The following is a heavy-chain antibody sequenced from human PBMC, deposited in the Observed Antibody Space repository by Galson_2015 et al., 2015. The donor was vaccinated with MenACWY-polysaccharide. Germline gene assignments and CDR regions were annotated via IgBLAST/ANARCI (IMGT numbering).Heavy chain of an antibody. D-gene: IGHD6-19*01. V-gene: IGHV3-7*01. CDR1: GFTFSGFW. CDR3: ARYRDSSGRRFDY. CDR2: IKQDGSEK. J-gene: IGHJ4*02. Sequence: SLRLSCAASGFTFSGFWMSWVRQAPGKGLEWVANIKQDGSEKYYVDSVKGRFTIPRDNAKNSLYLQMNSLRAEDTAVYYCARYRDSSGRRFDYWGQGTLVTVSS.